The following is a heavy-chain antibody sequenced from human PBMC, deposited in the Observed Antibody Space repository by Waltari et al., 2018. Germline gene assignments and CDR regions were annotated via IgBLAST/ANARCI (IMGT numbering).Heavy chain of an antibody. D-gene: IGHD7-27*01. CDR2: IRSRTKGDAT. CDR3: IRPFEMGID. Sequence: EVQLVESGGALVQPGGSLKLSCAAPGLILRDYAMHWVRQASGKGPEWVGRIRSRTKGDATAYAEAVQGRFTISRDDSKNTAYLEMNSLKTDDTAVYYCIRPFEMGIDWGQGTLVTVSS. V-gene: IGHV3-73*01. CDR1: GLILRDYA. J-gene: IGHJ4*02.